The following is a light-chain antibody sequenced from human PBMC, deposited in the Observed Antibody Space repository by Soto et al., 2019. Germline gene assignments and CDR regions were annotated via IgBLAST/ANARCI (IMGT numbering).Light chain of an antibody. V-gene: IGKV1-5*01. CDR2: DAS. CDR3: QQYNSYSPTFT. CDR1: QSISSW. J-gene: IGKJ3*01. Sequence: DIQMTQSPSTLSASVGDSVTITCRASQSISSWLAWYQQKPWKAPKLLIYDASSLEGGVPSRFSVSGSGTEFTLTISSLQPDDFATYYCQQYNSYSPTFTFGPGTKVDIK.